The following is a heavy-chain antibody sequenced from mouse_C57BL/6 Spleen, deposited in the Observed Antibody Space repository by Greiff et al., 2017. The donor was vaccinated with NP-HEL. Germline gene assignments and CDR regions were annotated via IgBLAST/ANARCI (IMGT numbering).Heavy chain of an antibody. V-gene: IGHV1-7*01. CDR1: GYTFTSYW. J-gene: IGHJ4*01. D-gene: IGHD2-1*01. CDR2: INPSSGYT. Sequence: VMLVESGAELAKPGASVKLSCKASGYTFTSYWMHWVKQRPGQGLEWIGYINPSSGYTKYNQKFKDKATLTADKSSSTAYMQLSSLTYEDSAVYYCARSLYYDYYAMDYWGQGTSVTVSS. CDR3: ARSLYYDYYAMDY.